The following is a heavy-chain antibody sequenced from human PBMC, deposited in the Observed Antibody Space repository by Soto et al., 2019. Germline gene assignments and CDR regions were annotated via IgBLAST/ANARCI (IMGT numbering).Heavy chain of an antibody. V-gene: IGHV4-59*08. CDR1: GGSISRSY. J-gene: IGHJ5*02. CDR2: IFDTGTT. CDR3: ARHRGYSGYNSLDL. Sequence: QVQLQESGPGLVKPSETLSLTCTVSGGSISRSYWSWIRQPPVKGLEWIAYIFDTGTTNYNPSLKSRVTISGDTSKNQFSLNLNSVTAAYTAVYFCARHRGYSGYNSLDLWGQGAQVTVSS. D-gene: IGHD5-12*01.